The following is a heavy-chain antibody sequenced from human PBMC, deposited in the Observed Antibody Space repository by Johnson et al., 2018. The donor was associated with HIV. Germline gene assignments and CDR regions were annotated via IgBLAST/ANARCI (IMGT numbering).Heavy chain of an antibody. CDR2: MWYDGSNK. V-gene: IGHV3-33*06. CDR1: GFTFSTYG. J-gene: IGHJ3*02. Sequence: QMQLVESGGGVVQPGRSLRLSCAASGFTFSTYGMHWVRQAPGKGLEWVAVMWYDGSNKYYADSVKGRFTISRDNSKNTLYLQMNSLRAEDTAMYYCAKSESGWYPIRAFDIWGQGTMVTVSS. D-gene: IGHD6-19*01. CDR3: AKSESGWYPIRAFDI.